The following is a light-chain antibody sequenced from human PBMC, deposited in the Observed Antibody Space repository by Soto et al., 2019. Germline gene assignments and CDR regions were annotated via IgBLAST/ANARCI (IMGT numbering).Light chain of an antibody. J-gene: IGKJ5*01. Sequence: AIPFTQSPSSLSASVGDRVTITFRASQGISTLLAWYQQKPGKAPKVLIYESSLLQSGVPSRFSGSGSGTDFTLTISSLQPEDFATYYCQHFKSFPITFGQGTRLEIK. CDR2: ESS. CDR3: QHFKSFPIT. V-gene: IGKV1-13*02. CDR1: QGISTL.